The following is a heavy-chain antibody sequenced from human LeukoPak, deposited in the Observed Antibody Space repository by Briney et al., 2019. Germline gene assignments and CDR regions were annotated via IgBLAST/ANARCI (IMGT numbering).Heavy chain of an antibody. J-gene: IGHJ3*02. CDR3: AADSGLKDCSGVSCYRAFDI. V-gene: IGHV1-18*01. Sequence: ASVNLSFNSSGYTFSNYGINWARQAPGQGLEWMGWISAYNGDTNNAQKPQGRRTTTTDTSTTTAYMELRSLRSDDTAVYFCAADSGLKDCSGVSCYRAFDIWGQGTMITVSS. CDR2: ISAYNGDT. D-gene: IGHD2-15*01. CDR1: GYTFSNYG.